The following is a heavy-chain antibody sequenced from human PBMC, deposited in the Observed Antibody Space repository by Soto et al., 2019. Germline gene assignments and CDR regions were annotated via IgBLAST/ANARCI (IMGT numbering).Heavy chain of an antibody. Sequence: GESLKISCKGSGYRFTNYWIGWVRQMSGKGLEWMGIIYPGDSDTRYSPSFQGQVTISADKSISTAYLQWSSLKASDTAMYYCVRPQKPESPNPYYYGVDVWGQGTTVTVSS. V-gene: IGHV5-51*01. CDR1: GYRFTNYW. CDR2: IYPGDSDT. CDR3: VRPQKPESPNPYYYGVDV. J-gene: IGHJ6*02.